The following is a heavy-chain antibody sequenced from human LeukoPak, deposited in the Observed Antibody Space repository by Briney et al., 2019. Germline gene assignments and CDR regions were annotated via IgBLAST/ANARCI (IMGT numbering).Heavy chain of an antibody. CDR3: AKDPLIMITFGGVIARRGVDY. CDR2: ISGSGGST. J-gene: IGHJ4*02. D-gene: IGHD3-16*02. Sequence: GGSLRLSCAASGFTFSSYAMSWVRQAPGKGLEWVSAISGSGGSTYYADSVKGRFTISRDNSKNTLYLQMNGLRAEDTAVYYCAKDPLIMITFGGVIARRGVDYWGQGTLVTVSS. CDR1: GFTFSSYA. V-gene: IGHV3-23*01.